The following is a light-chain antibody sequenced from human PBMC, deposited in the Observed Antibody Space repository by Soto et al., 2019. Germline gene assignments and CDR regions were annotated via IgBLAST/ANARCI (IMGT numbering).Light chain of an antibody. Sequence: EVVMAQYPATLSVSPGERATLSCRASQSVSNNLAWYQQKPGQAPRLLIYGASTRATGIPARFSGSGSGTEFTLTISSLQSEDFAVYYGQQYNNWWTFGQGTKVEIK. CDR1: QSVSNN. CDR2: GAS. J-gene: IGKJ1*01. CDR3: QQYNNWWT. V-gene: IGKV3-15*01.